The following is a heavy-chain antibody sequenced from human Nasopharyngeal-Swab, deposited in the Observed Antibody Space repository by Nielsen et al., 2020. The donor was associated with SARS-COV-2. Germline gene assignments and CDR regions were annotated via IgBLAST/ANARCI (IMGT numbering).Heavy chain of an antibody. Sequence: GESLKISCAASGFTFSSYAMHWVRQAPGKGLEWVAVISYDGSNKYYADSVKGRFTISRDNSKNTLYLQMNSLRAEDTAVYYCARLKGTGGDYATYMDVWGQGTTVTVSS. CDR1: GFTFSSYA. J-gene: IGHJ6*02. CDR2: ISYDGSNK. CDR3: ARLKGTGGDYATYMDV. D-gene: IGHD4-17*01. V-gene: IGHV3-30-3*01.